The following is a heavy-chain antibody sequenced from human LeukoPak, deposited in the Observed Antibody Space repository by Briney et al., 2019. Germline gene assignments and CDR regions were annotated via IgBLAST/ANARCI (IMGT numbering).Heavy chain of an antibody. J-gene: IGHJ5*02. D-gene: IGHD3-9*01. CDR1: GFTFSSYG. V-gene: IGHV3-30*03. CDR2: ISYDGSNK. Sequence: PGRSLRLSCAASGFTFSSYGMHWVRQAPGKGLEWVAVISYDGSNKYYADSVKGRFTISRDNSKNTLYLQMNSLRAEDTAVYYCAREVLRYFEGPFDPWGQGTLVTVSS. CDR3: AREVLRYFEGPFDP.